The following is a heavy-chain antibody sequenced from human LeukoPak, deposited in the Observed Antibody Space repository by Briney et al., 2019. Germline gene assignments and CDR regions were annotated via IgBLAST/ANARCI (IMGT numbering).Heavy chain of an antibody. CDR2: ISSSSSYI. Sequence: PGRPLRLSCAASGFTFSSYSMNWVRQAPGKGLEWVSSISSSSSYIYYADSVKGRFTISRDNAKNSLYLQMNSLRAEDTAVYYCARVGYDFWSGYYTGVGLDYYYYMDVWGKGTTVTVSS. CDR3: ARVGYDFWSGYYTGVGLDYYYYMDV. J-gene: IGHJ6*03. D-gene: IGHD3-3*01. CDR1: GFTFSSYS. V-gene: IGHV3-21*01.